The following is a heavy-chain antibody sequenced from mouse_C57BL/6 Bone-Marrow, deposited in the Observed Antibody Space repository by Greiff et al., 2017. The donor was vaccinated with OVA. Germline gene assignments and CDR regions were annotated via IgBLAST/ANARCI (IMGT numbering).Heavy chain of an antibody. CDR1: GYTFTDYY. CDR3: ARRDGSSLDY. CDR2: INPYNGGT. Sequence: EVKLVESGPVLVKPGASVKMSCKASGYTFTDYYMNWVKQSHGKSLEWIGVINPYNGGTSYNQKFKGKATLTVDKSSSTAYMELNSLTSEDSAVYYCARRDGSSLDYWGQGTTLTVSS. D-gene: IGHD1-1*01. V-gene: IGHV1-19*01. J-gene: IGHJ2*01.